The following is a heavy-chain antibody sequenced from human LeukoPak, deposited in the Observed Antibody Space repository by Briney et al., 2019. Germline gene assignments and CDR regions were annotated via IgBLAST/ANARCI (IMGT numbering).Heavy chain of an antibody. J-gene: IGHJ6*02. CDR3: VRIYCTSTSCYGDSYYGMDV. V-gene: IGHV4-39*01. CDR2: ISYSGST. CDR1: GDSISSSRHS. Sequence: SETLSLTCTVSGDSISSSRHSWGWIRQPPGKGLEWIGSISYSGSTYYNPSLKTRVTMSVDTSENQSSLKLSSVTAADSTVYYCVRIYCTSTSCYGDSYYGMDVWGQGTTVTVSS. D-gene: IGHD2-2*01.